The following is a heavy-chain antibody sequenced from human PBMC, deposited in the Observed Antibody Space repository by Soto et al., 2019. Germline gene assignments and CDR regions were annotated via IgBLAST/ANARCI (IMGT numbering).Heavy chain of an antibody. CDR2: IWYDGSNK. Sequence: QVQLVESGGGVVQPGRSLRLSCAASGFTFSSYGMHWVRQAPGKGLEWVAVIWYDGSNKYYADSVKGRFTISRDNSKNTLYLQMNSLRAEDTAVYYCAREVDIAAAGTMGYWGQGTLVTVSS. CDR3: AREVDIAAAGTMGY. J-gene: IGHJ4*02. V-gene: IGHV3-33*01. CDR1: GFTFSSYG. D-gene: IGHD6-13*01.